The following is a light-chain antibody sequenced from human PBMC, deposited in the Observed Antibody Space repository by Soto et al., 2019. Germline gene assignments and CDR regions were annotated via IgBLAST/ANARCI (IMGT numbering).Light chain of an antibody. Sequence: EIVLTQSPGTLSLFPGEKATLSCRASQTVSSSYFAWYQQRPGQPPRLLIYGASRRAAGIPDRFSGSGSGTDFTLTISRLEPEDFAVYYCQQYGRSLTFGQGTRLEMK. CDR2: GAS. J-gene: IGKJ5*01. CDR1: QTVSSSY. CDR3: QQYGRSLT. V-gene: IGKV3-20*01.